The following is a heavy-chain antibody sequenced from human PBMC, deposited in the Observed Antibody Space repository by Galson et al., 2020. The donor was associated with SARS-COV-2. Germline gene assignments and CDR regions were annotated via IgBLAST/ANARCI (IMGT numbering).Heavy chain of an antibody. CDR2: ISYSGSS. CDR1: GGSISSSYY. D-gene: IGHD5-12*01. CDR3: ARRGGSGYGSGWFDP. Sequence: SQTLSLTCTVSGGSISSSYYWGWIRQPPGEGLEWIGIISYSGSSYYNPSLKSRATMSVDTSMNQFSLKLTSVTAGDTAVYYCARRGGSGYGSGWFDPWGQGTLVTVSS. J-gene: IGHJ5*02. V-gene: IGHV4-39*01.